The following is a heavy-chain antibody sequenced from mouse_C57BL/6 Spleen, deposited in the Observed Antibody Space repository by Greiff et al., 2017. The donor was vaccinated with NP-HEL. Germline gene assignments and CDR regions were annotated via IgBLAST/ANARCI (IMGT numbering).Heavy chain of an antibody. CDR1: GYAFTNYL. CDR3: ARSWFAY. J-gene: IGHJ3*01. Sequence: LQQSGAELVRPGTSVKVSCKASGYAFTNYLIEWVKQRPGQGLEWIGVINPGSGGTNYNEKFKGKATLTADNSSSTAYMQLSSLTSEDSAVYFCARSWFAYWGQGTLVTVSA. V-gene: IGHV1-54*01. CDR2: INPGSGGT.